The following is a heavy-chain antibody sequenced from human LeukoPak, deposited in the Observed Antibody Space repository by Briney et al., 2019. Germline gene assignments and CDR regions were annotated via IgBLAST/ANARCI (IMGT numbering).Heavy chain of an antibody. Sequence: GGSLRLSCAASGFTFSSYWMHWVRQAPGKGLVWVSRIKSDGKTNYADSVKGRFTISRDNAKNSLYLQMNSLRAEDTAVYYCARDTGVGYSYGYDYWGQGTLVTVSS. J-gene: IGHJ4*02. CDR2: IKSDGKT. V-gene: IGHV3-74*01. D-gene: IGHD5-18*01. CDR3: ARDTGVGYSYGYDY. CDR1: GFTFSSYW.